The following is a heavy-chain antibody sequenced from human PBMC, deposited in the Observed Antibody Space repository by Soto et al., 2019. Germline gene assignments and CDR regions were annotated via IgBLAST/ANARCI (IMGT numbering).Heavy chain of an antibody. Sequence: SETLSLTCTVSGGSISSYYWSWIRQPPGKGLEWIGYIYYSGSTNYNPSLKSRVTISVDTSKNQFSLKLSSVTAADTAVYYCARVDTAMVFTYYYYGMDVWGQGTTVTVSS. V-gene: IGHV4-59*01. CDR3: ARVDTAMVFTYYYYGMDV. J-gene: IGHJ6*01. D-gene: IGHD5-18*01. CDR1: GGSISSYY. CDR2: IYYSGST.